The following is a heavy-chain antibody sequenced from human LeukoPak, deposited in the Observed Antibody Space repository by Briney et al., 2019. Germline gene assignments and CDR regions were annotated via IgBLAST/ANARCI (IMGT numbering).Heavy chain of an antibody. V-gene: IGHV3-23*01. Sequence: GGSLRLSYAASGVTFSSYAMTWVRQAPGKGLEWVSTISESGDGTYYAGSVTGRFTISRDNSKNTLYLQLNSLRAEDTAIYYCAKEGPHRGSYYLNFDYWGQGTLVTVSS. D-gene: IGHD1-26*01. CDR1: GVTFSSYA. J-gene: IGHJ4*02. CDR3: AKEGPHRGSYYLNFDY. CDR2: ISESGDGT.